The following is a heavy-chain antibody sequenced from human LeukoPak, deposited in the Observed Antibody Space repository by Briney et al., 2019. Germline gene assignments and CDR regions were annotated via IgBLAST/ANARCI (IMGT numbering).Heavy chain of an antibody. CDR2: ISYDGSNK. CDR1: GFTFSSYA. D-gene: IGHD2-8*01. CDR3: ATLNGGLFDY. V-gene: IGHV3-30-3*01. Sequence: GGSLRLSCAASGFTFSSYAMHWVRQAPGKGLEWVAVISYDGSNKYYADSVKGRFTISRDNSKNTLYLQMNSLRAEDTAVYYCATLNGGLFDYWGQGTLVTVSS. J-gene: IGHJ4*02.